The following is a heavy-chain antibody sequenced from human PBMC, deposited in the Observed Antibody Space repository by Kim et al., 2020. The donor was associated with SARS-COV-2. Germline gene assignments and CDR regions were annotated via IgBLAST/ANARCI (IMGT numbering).Heavy chain of an antibody. Sequence: SVKGRITISRDNAKNSLYLQMNSLRAEDTAVYYCARDGIWATVTLHGMDVWGQGTTVTVSS. J-gene: IGHJ6*02. D-gene: IGHD4-4*01. V-gene: IGHV3-21*01. CDR3: ARDGIWATVTLHGMDV.